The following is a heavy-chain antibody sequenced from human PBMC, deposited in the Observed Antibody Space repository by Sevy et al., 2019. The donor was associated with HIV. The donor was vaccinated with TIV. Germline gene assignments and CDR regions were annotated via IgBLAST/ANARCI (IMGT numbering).Heavy chain of an antibody. CDR2: IRSKAYGGTT. Sequence: GGSLRLSCTASGFTFGDYAMSWFRQAPGKGLEWVGFIRSKAYGGTTEYAASVKGRFTISRDDSKSIAYLKMNSLKTEDTAVYYCTRDSIAAAGLCYFDYWGQGTLVTVSS. CDR1: GFTFGDYA. V-gene: IGHV3-49*03. CDR3: TRDSIAAAGLCYFDY. D-gene: IGHD6-13*01. J-gene: IGHJ4*02.